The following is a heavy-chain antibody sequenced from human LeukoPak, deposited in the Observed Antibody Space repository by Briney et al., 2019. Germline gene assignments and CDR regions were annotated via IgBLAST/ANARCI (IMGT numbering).Heavy chain of an antibody. V-gene: IGHV1-46*01. CDR3: ARYDSSGWYIENYYYMDV. Sequence: ASVKVSCKASGYTFTSYYMHWVRQAPGQGLEWMGIINPSGGSTSYAQKFQGRVTMTRDTSTSTVYMELSSLRSEDTAVYYCARYDSSGWYIENYYYMDVWGKGTTVTVSS. CDR1: GYTFTSYY. J-gene: IGHJ6*03. D-gene: IGHD6-19*01. CDR2: INPSGGST.